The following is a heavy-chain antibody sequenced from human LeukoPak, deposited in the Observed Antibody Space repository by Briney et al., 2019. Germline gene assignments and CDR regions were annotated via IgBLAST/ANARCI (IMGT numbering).Heavy chain of an antibody. CDR3: AREDFRYSGYDYWFDP. Sequence: ASVKVSCKASGYTFTSYGISWVRQAPGQGLEWMGWISAYNGNTNYAQKLQSRVTMTTDTSTSTAYMELRSLRSDDTAVYYCAREDFRYSGYDYWFDPWGQGTLVTVSS. CDR1: GYTFTSYG. V-gene: IGHV1-18*01. D-gene: IGHD5-12*01. J-gene: IGHJ5*02. CDR2: ISAYNGNT.